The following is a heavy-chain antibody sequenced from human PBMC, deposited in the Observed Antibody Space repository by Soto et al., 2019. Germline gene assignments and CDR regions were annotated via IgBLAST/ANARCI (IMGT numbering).Heavy chain of an antibody. J-gene: IGHJ6*01. CDR1: VGSLGIYY. CDR2: VFYTGRA. Sequence: SEALSVTCTVSVGSLGIYYWSWIRQPPGKGLDWIGYVFYTGRANYNASLKSRVSISLDTSNYQFSLKLSSVTAADTAVYYCARDGDGRMTTNPYYYNGMDAWGPGTTVTVSS. CDR3: ARDGDGRMTTNPYYYNGMDA. D-gene: IGHD4-4*01. V-gene: IGHV4-59*01.